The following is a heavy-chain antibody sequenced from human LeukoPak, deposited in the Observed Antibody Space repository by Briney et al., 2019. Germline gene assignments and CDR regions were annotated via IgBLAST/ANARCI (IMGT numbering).Heavy chain of an antibody. CDR2: IRYDGSNK. J-gene: IGHJ4*02. V-gene: IGHV3-33*01. Sequence: GGSLRLSCAASAFAFSSYGMNWVGQAPGKGLEWVALIRYDGSNKYYTDSVKGRFTISRDNSKNTLYLQMSSLRAEDTALYYCARDKNTRGGYNFFDDWGQGTLVTVSS. CDR1: AFAFSSYG. D-gene: IGHD5-24*01. CDR3: ARDKNTRGGYNFFDD.